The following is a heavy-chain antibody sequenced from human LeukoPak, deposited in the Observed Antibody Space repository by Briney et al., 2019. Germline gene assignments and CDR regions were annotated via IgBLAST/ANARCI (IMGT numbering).Heavy chain of an antibody. CDR2: IYSGGST. CDR3: SREPCSGGSCLYFDY. Sequence: GGSLRHSCAASGFTVISNYMSWVRQAPAKGVAWVSVIYSGGSTYYADSVKCRFTISRDNAKNTLYLQMNSLRAKDTAVYYCSREPCSGGSCLYFDYWGQGTLVTVSS. CDR1: GFTVISNY. J-gene: IGHJ4*02. V-gene: IGHV3-66*01. D-gene: IGHD2-15*01.